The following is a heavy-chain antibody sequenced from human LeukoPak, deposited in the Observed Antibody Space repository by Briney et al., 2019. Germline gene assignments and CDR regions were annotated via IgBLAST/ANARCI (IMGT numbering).Heavy chain of an antibody. D-gene: IGHD3-9*01. CDR2: IYYSGST. CDR1: GYSISSGYY. J-gene: IGHJ4*02. V-gene: IGHV4-38-2*02. Sequence: SETLSLTCTVSGYSISSGYYWGWIRQPPGKGLEWIGSIYYSGSTYYNPSLKSRVTISVDTSKNQFSLKLSSVTAADTAVYYCARLNYDILTGYYTRYFDYWGQGTLVTVSS. CDR3: ARLNYDILTGYYTRYFDY.